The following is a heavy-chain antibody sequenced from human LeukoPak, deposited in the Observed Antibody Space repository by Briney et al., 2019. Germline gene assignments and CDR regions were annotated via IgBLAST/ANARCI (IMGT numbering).Heavy chain of an antibody. CDR3: ARAEYDFWSGYYDGLVYFQH. Sequence: GSSVKVSCKASGGTFSSYAISWVRQAPGQGLEWMGGIIPIFGTANYAQKFQGRVTITADESTSTAYMELSSLRSEDTAVYYCARAEYDFWSGYYDGLVYFQHWGQGTLVTVSS. CDR2: IIPIFGTA. J-gene: IGHJ1*01. V-gene: IGHV1-69*01. D-gene: IGHD3-3*01. CDR1: GGTFSSYA.